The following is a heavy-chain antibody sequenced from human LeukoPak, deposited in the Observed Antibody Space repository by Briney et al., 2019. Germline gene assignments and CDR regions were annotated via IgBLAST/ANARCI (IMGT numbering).Heavy chain of an antibody. Sequence: GGSLRLSCAASGFTFNNYWMSWVRQAPGKGLEWVAVISYDGSNKYYADSVKGRFTISRDNSKNTLYLQMNSLRAEDTAVYYCARGRGQIKQQLVYFDYWGQGTLVTVSS. V-gene: IGHV3-30-3*01. J-gene: IGHJ4*02. CDR1: GFTFNNYW. D-gene: IGHD6-13*01. CDR3: ARGRGQIKQQLVYFDY. CDR2: ISYDGSNK.